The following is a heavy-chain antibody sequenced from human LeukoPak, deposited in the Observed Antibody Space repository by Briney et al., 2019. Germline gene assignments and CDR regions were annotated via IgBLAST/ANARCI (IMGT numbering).Heavy chain of an antibody. V-gene: IGHV1-69*05. CDR2: IIPIFGTA. J-gene: IGHJ4*02. Sequence: ASVKVSCKASGGTFSSYAISWVRQAPGQGLEWMGGIIPIFGTANYAQKFQGRVTITTDESTSTAYVELSSLRSEDTAVYYCARAPIKGSYFDYWGQGTLVTVSS. CDR3: ARAPIKGSYFDY. D-gene: IGHD5-12*01. CDR1: GGTFSSYA.